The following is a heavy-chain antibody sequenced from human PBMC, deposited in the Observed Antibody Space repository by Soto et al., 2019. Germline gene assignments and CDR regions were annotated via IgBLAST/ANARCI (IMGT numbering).Heavy chain of an antibody. D-gene: IGHD1-1*01. CDR3: VTEAAGTKGHPDGIGPVGY. V-gene: IGHV3-48*02. J-gene: IGHJ4*02. CDR2: ISSSSSTI. CDR1: GFTFSSYS. Sequence: PGGSLRLSCAASGFTFSSYSMNWVRQAPGKGLEWVSYISSSSSTIYYADSVKGRFTISRDNSKNTLYLQMNSLRDEDTAVYYCVTEAAGTKGHPDGIGPVGYWGQGTQVTVSS.